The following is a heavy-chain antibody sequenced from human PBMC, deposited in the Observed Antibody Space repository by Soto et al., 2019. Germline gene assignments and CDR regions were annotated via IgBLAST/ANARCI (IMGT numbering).Heavy chain of an antibody. CDR3: ARVRIAARYFDY. D-gene: IGHD3-16*02. CDR1: GGPISSSSYY. CDR2: IYYSGST. J-gene: IGHJ4*02. V-gene: IGHV4-39*01. Sequence: QLQLQESGPGVVKPSETLSLTCTVSGGPISSSSYYWGWIRQPPGKGLEWIGSIYYSGSTYYNPSLESRVTISVDTSKNQFSVKRSSVTAADTAVYCCARVRIAARYFDYWGQGTLVTVSS.